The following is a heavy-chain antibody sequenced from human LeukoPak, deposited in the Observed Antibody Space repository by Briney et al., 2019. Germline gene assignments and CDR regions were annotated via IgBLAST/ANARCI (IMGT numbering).Heavy chain of an antibody. Sequence: SETLSLTCTVSGDSINSLDLWSWVRQPPGKGLEWIGEMYLSGTTHSNPSVKRRVTISIDKSKNQFFLNLSSVTAADTAVYYCAGLVGRYSSGLYYYYFDYWGQGTLVTVSS. D-gene: IGHD3-22*01. CDR1: GDSINSLDL. CDR2: MYLSGTT. V-gene: IGHV4-4*02. J-gene: IGHJ4*02. CDR3: AGLVGRYSSGLYYYYFDY.